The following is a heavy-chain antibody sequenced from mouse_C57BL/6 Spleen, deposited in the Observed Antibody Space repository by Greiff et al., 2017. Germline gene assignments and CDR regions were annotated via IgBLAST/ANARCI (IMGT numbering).Heavy chain of an antibody. J-gene: IGHJ1*03. CDR2: ISSGGSYT. D-gene: IGHD2-4*01. CDR1: GFTFSSYG. Sequence: EVQLVESGGDLVKPGGSLKLSCAASGFTFSSYGMSWVRQTPDKRLEWVATISSGGSYTYYTDSVKGRFTISRDNAKNTLYLQVSSLKSEDTAMYYGARHGMSTTDWYFDVWGTGTTVTVSS. V-gene: IGHV5-6*01. CDR3: ARHGMSTTDWYFDV.